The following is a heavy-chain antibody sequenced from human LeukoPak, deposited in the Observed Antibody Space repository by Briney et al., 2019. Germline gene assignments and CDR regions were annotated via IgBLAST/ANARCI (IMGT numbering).Heavy chain of an antibody. CDR3: AKWKGSGSYYKDYYFDY. CDR2: ISGSGGST. CDR1: GFTFSSYA. J-gene: IGHJ4*02. D-gene: IGHD3-10*01. Sequence: GGSLRLSCAASGFTFSSYAMSWVRQAPGKGLEWVSAISGSGGSTYYADSVKGRFTISRDNSKNTPYLQMNSLRAEDTAVYYCAKWKGSGSYYKDYYFDYWGQGTLVTVSS. V-gene: IGHV3-23*01.